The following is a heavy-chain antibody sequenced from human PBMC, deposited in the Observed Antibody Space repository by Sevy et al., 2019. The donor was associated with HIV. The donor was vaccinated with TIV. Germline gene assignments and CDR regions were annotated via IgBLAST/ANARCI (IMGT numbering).Heavy chain of an antibody. CDR1: GFSFSTYA. CDR2: VSSSSTYI. D-gene: IGHD2-8*02. J-gene: IGHJ6*02. CDR3: ARDLCTGGVCPRWGYYYYGMDV. V-gene: IGHV3-21*06. Sequence: GGSLRLSCAASGFSFSTYAMNWVRQAPGKGLEWVSSVSSSSTYIYYVDSVKGRFTISRDNAKNSMYLQMNSLRAEDTAVYYCARDLCTGGVCPRWGYYYYGMDVWGQGTTVTVSS.